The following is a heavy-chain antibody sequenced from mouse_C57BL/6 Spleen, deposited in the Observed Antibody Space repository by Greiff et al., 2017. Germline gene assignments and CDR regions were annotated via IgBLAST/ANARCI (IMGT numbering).Heavy chain of an antibody. D-gene: IGHD1-1*01. CDR1: GYAFSSSW. Sequence: QVQLQQSGPELVKPGASVKISCTASGYAFSSSWMNWVKQRPGKGLEWIGRIYPGDGDTNYNGKFKGKATLTADKSSSTAYLQLSSLTSEDSAVYFCARAGRGFDYWGQGTTLTVSS. CDR3: ARAGRGFDY. V-gene: IGHV1-82*01. J-gene: IGHJ2*01. CDR2: IYPGDGDT.